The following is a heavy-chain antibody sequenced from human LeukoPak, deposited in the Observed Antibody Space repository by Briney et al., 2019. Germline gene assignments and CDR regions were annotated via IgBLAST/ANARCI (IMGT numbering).Heavy chain of an antibody. CDR3: ARGHCSSTSCSNFDY. CDR1: GFTFSSYA. Sequence: GGSLRLSCSASGFTFSSYAMHWVRQAPGKGLEWVAVISCDGSNKYYADSVKGRFTISRDNSKNTLYLQMNSLRAEDTAVYYCARGHCSSTSCSNFDYWGQGTLVTVSS. V-gene: IGHV3-30*04. D-gene: IGHD2-2*01. J-gene: IGHJ4*02. CDR2: ISCDGSNK.